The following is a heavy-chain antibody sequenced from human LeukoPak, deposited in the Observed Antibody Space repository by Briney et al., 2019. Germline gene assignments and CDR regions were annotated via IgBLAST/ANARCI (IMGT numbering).Heavy chain of an antibody. Sequence: ASVKVSCKASGYTFTGYYMHWGRQAPGQGLEWMGWINPNSGGTNYAQKFQGRGTMTKDTSISTAYMELSRLRSEDTAVYYCARDRTGIVGATGWFDPWGQGTLVTVSS. CDR1: GYTFTGYY. D-gene: IGHD1-26*01. J-gene: IGHJ5*02. CDR2: INPNSGGT. CDR3: ARDRTGIVGATGWFDP. V-gene: IGHV1-2*02.